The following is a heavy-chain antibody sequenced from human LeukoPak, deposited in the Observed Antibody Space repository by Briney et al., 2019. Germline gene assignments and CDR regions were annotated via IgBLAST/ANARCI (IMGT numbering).Heavy chain of an antibody. CDR3: VRDVASREPDYFDTSAYFYFEY. V-gene: IGHV1-18*01. CDR2: ISAYNGNT. Sequence: ASVKVSCKASGYTFPTFGISWVRQAPGQGLEWMGWISAYNGNTLYAQKLQGRVIMTTDTSTSTAYMELRSLRSDDTAVYYCVRDVASREPDYFDTSAYFYFEYWGQGTLVTVSS. D-gene: IGHD3-22*01. J-gene: IGHJ4*02. CDR1: GYTFPTFG.